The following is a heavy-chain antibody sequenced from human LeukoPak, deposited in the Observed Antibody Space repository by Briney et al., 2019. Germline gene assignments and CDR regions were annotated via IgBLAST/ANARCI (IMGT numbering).Heavy chain of an antibody. J-gene: IGHJ4*02. V-gene: IGHV3-48*04. D-gene: IGHD3-10*01. CDR1: GFTFSSYT. CDR2: ISSSSNSI. Sequence: PGGSLRLSCAASGFTFSSYTMNWVRQAPGKGLEWVSYISSSSNSIYYTDSVKGRFTISLDNAKNLLYLQMNSLRAEDTAVYYCARDYYTSGSPNDFWGQGTLVTVSS. CDR3: ARDYYTSGSPNDF.